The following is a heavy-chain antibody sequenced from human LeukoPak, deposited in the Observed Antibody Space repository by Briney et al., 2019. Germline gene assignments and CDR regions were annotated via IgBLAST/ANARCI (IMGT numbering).Heavy chain of an antibody. J-gene: IGHJ4*02. CDR3: ARLARRASFDY. V-gene: IGHV4-4*02. CDR1: GGSISSSNW. CDR2: IYHSGST. D-gene: IGHD6-6*01. Sequence: SETLSLTCAVSGGSISSSNWWSWVRQPPGKGLEWIGEIYHSGSTNYNPSLKSRVTISVDTSKNQFSLKLSSVTAADTAVYYCARLARRASFDYWGQGTLVTVSS.